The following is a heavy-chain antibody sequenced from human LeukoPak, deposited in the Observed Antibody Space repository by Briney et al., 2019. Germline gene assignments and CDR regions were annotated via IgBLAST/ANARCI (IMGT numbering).Heavy chain of an antibody. CDR3: ARASDYYDSSGYYDY. J-gene: IGHJ4*02. CDR1: GYTFTGYY. Sequence: ASVKVSCKASGYTFTGYYMHWVRQAPGQGLEWMGWINPNSGGTNYAQKFQGRVTMTRDTSISTAYMELSRLRSDDTAVYYCARASDYYDSSGYYDYWGQGTLDTVSS. V-gene: IGHV1-2*02. CDR2: INPNSGGT. D-gene: IGHD3-22*01.